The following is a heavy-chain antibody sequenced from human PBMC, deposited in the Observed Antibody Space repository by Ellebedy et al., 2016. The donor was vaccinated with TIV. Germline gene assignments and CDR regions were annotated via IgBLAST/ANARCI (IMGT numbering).Heavy chain of an antibody. J-gene: IGHJ6*02. CDR1: GGSISSYY. CDR3: ARGRRFFYYYGMDV. D-gene: IGHD3-3*01. Sequence: MPSETLSLTCTVSGGSISSYYWSWIRQPPGKGLEWIGYIHDSEYTNYNPSLKSRVTISVDTSKNQFSLKLSSVTAADTAVYYCARGRRFFYYYGMDVWGQGTTVTVSS. V-gene: IGHV4-59*12. CDR2: IHDSEYT.